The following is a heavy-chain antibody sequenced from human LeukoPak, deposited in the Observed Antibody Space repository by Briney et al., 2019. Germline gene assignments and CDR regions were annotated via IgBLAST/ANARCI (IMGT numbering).Heavy chain of an antibody. CDR2: ISSSGSTI. CDR3: ARDPYSGYDGGYYYYYYYMDV. J-gene: IGHJ6*03. V-gene: IGHV3-48*03. D-gene: IGHD5-12*01. CDR1: GFTFSSYE. Sequence: PGGSLRLSCAASGFTFSSYEMNWVRQAPGKGLEWVSYISSSGSTIYYADSVKGRFTISRDNAKNSLYLQMNSLRAEDTAVYYCARDPYSGYDGGYYYYYYYMDVWGKGTTVTVSS.